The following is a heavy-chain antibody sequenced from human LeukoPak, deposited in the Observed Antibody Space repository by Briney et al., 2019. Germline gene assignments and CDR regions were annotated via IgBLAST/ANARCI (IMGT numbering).Heavy chain of an antibody. CDR2: IKSDGSMT. D-gene: IGHD2-15*01. CDR3: ASQVVGAAFDP. V-gene: IGHV3-74*01. CDR1: GFTFSGYW. J-gene: IGHJ5*02. Sequence: PGGSLRLSCVASGFTFSGYWMHWVRQPPGKGLVWVSRIKSDGSMTNYADSVKGRFTISRDNAKNTLYLQMNSLRAEGTAVYYCASQVVGAAFDPWGQGTLVTVSS.